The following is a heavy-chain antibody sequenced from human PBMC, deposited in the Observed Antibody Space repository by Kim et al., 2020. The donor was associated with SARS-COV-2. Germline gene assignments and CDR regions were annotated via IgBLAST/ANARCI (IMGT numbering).Heavy chain of an antibody. Sequence: ASVKVSCKASGYIFTNFAISWVRQAPGQGLEWMGWISGYNGNTNYAQKFQGRVTMTTDTSTTTAYMELRSLRSDDTAVYYCARDPKYNCNDCDYWGQGTL. CDR2: ISGYNGNT. D-gene: IGHD1-1*01. CDR3: ARDPKYNCNDCDY. V-gene: IGHV1-18*01. CDR1: GYIFTNFA. J-gene: IGHJ4*02.